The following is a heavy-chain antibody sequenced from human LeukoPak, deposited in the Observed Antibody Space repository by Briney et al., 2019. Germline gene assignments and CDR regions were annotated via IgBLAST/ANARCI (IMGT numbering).Heavy chain of an antibody. Sequence: GGSLRLSCAASGFTFSSYAMSWVRQAPGKGLEWVSVIYSGGSTYYADSVKGRFTISRDNSKNTLYLQMNSLRAEDTAVYYCARDIHWFDPWGQGTLVTVSS. CDR1: GFTFSSYA. V-gene: IGHV3-53*01. CDR2: IYSGGST. J-gene: IGHJ5*02. CDR3: ARDIHWFDP.